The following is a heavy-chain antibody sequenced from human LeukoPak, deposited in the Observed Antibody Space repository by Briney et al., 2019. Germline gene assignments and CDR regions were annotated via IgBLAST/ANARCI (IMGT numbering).Heavy chain of an antibody. CDR1: GYTFTSYG. CDR2: ISAYNGNT. J-gene: IGHJ4*02. D-gene: IGHD3-9*01. Sequence: GASVKVSCKASGYTFTSYGISWVRQAPGQGLEWMGWISAYNGNTNYAQKLQGRVTMTTDTSTSTAYMELRSLRSDDTAVYYCARSGAYYDILTGYYWVWGQGTLATVSS. V-gene: IGHV1-18*01. CDR3: ARSGAYYDILTGYYWV.